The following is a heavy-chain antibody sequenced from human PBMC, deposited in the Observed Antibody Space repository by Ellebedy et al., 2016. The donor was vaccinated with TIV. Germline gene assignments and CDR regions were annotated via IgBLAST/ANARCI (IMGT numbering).Heavy chain of an antibody. V-gene: IGHV1-69*13. CDR2: IIPIFGTA. CDR1: GDTFNSYA. D-gene: IGHD4-11*01. J-gene: IGHJ6*02. Sequence: AASVKVSCKASGDTFNSYAISWVRQAPGQGLEWMGGIIPIFGTANYAQKFQGRVTITADESTSTAYMELSSLRSEDTAVYYCASGGTTISTWHYYGLDVWGQGTTVTVSS. CDR3: ASGGTTISTWHYYGLDV.